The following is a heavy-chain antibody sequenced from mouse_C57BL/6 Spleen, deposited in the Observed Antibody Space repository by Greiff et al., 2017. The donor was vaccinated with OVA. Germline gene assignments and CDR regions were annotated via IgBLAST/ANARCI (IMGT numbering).Heavy chain of an antibody. D-gene: IGHD1-1*01. CDR3: ARGDYYGSRFAY. Sequence: EVKLVESGPGLVKPSQSLSLTCSVTGYSITSGYYWNWIRQFPGNKLEWMGYISYDGSNNYNPSLKNRISITRDTSKNQFFLKLNSVTTEDTATYYCARGDYYGSRFAYWGQGTLVTVSA. V-gene: IGHV3-6*01. J-gene: IGHJ3*01. CDR1: GYSITSGYY. CDR2: ISYDGSN.